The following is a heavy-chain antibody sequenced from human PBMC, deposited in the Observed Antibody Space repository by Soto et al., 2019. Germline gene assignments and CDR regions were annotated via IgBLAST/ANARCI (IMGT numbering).Heavy chain of an antibody. CDR2: IWYDGSIK. CDR3: TRATSGSFDALDM. CDR1: GFTFGIYG. J-gene: IGHJ3*02. Sequence: QVQLVESGGGVVQPGRSLRLSCAASGFTFGIYGMHWVRQAPGKGLEWVAVIWYDGSIKYHADSVKGRFTISRDNSKNTVYVQMNSLRDEGTAVYYCTRATSGSFDALDMWGQGTMVTVSS. D-gene: IGHD1-26*01. V-gene: IGHV3-33*01.